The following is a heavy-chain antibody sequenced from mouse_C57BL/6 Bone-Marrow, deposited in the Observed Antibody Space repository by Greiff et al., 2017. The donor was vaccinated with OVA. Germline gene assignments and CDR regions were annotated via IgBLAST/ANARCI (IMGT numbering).Heavy chain of an antibody. Sequence: QVQLQQSGAELARPGASVKLSCKASGYTFTSYGISWVKQRTGQGLEWIGEIYPRSGNTYYNEKFKGKATLTADKSSSTAYMELRSLTSEDSAVDFCARWYYGLGFAYWGQGTLVTVSA. J-gene: IGHJ3*01. CDR1: GYTFTSYG. CDR3: ARWYYGLGFAY. CDR2: IYPRSGNT. D-gene: IGHD1-1*01. V-gene: IGHV1-81*01.